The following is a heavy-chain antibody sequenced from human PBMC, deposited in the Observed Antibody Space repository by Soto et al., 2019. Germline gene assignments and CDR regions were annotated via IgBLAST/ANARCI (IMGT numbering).Heavy chain of an antibody. CDR2: ISGRGGSS. V-gene: IGHV3-23*01. CDR1: GFIFSSYA. D-gene: IGHD3-10*01. CDR3: VRVAGSGAFYDY. J-gene: IGHJ4*01. Sequence: EVELLESGGGLVQPGGSLSLSCAASGFIFSSYAMTWVRLAPGKGLEWVSGISGRGGSSFYGDSVKGRFTISRDNSENRVYLQANSLKAEDTAVYFCVRVAGSGAFYDYWGHGTLVTVSS.